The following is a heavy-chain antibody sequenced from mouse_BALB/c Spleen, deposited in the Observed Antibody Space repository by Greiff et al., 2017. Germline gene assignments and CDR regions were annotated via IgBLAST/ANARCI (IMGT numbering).Heavy chain of an antibody. CDR2: ISSGSSTI. CDR3: ARRVDYRFSWFAY. J-gene: IGHJ3*01. Sequence: EVHLVESGGGLVQPGGSRKLSCAASGFTFSSFGMHWVRQDPEKGLEWVAYISSGSSTIYYADTVKGRFTISRDNPKNTLFLQMTSLRSEDTAMYYCARRVDYRFSWFAYWGQGTLVTVSA. CDR1: GFTFSSFG. D-gene: IGHD2-14*01. V-gene: IGHV5-17*02.